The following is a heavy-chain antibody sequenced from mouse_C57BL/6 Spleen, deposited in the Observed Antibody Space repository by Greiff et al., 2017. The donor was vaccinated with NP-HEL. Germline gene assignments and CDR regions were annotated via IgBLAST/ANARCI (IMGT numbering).Heavy chain of an antibody. J-gene: IGHJ4*01. V-gene: IGHV1-69*01. CDR3: ARRKKDGYPYAMDY. CDR1: GYTFTSYW. D-gene: IGHD2-3*01. CDR2: IAPSDSYP. Sequence: VQLQQPGAELVMPGASVKLSCKASGYTFTSYWMPWVKQRPGQGLAWIGEIAPSDSYPTSNQQFKGKSTLTVDKSSSTAYMQLSSLTSEDSAVYYCARRKKDGYPYAMDYWGQGTSVTVSS.